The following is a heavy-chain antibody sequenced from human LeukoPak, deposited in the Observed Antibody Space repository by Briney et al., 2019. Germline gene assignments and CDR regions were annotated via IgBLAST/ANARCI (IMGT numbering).Heavy chain of an antibody. CDR3: AKDREKWLQWDYFDY. J-gene: IGHJ4*02. D-gene: IGHD5-24*01. CDR1: GFTFSSYG. CDR2: ISYDGSNK. Sequence: GRFLRLSCAASGFTFSSYGMHWVRQAPGKGLEWVAVISYDGSNKYYADSVKGRFTISRDNSKNTLYLQMNSLRAEDTAVYYCAKDREKWLQWDYFDYWGQGTLVTVSS. V-gene: IGHV3-30*18.